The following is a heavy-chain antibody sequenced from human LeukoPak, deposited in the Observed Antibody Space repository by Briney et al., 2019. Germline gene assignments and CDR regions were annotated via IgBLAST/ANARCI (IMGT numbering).Heavy chain of an antibody. J-gene: IGHJ6*02. CDR1: GGSISSYY. CDR2: IYYSGST. D-gene: IGHD3-16*01. Sequence: SEPLPLTCTASGGSISSYYWSWIRPPPGKGLEWIGYIYYSGSTNYNPSLKSRVTMSVDTSKNQFSLKLNSVTAADTAVYYCARAKYDRSRNYYYYGMDIWGQGTTVTVSS. V-gene: IGHV4-59*01. CDR3: ARAKYDRSRNYYYYGMDI.